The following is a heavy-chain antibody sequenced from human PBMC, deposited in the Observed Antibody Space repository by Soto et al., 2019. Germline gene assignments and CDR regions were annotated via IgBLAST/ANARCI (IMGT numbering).Heavy chain of an antibody. CDR3: ARHLLPDYYFDY. V-gene: IGHV5-10-1*01. Sequence: GESLKISCKGSGYDFTTYWITWVRQMPGKGLEWMGRIDPSDSYTSYSPSFQGHVTISADKSISTAYLQWSSLRASDTAMYYCARHLLPDYYFDYWGQGTLVTVSS. CDR2: IDPSDSYT. CDR1: GYDFTTYW. D-gene: IGHD1-26*01. J-gene: IGHJ4*02.